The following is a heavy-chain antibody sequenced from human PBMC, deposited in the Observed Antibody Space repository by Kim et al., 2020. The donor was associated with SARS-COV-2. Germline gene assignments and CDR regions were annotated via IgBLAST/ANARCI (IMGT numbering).Heavy chain of an antibody. Sequence: GGSLRLSCAASGFTFDDYAMHWVRQAPGKGLEWVSGISWNSGSIGYADSVKGRFTISRDNAKNSLYLQMNSLRAEDTALYYCAKDTVYSSSWGGYGMDVWGQGTTVTVSS. CDR3: AKDTVYSSSWGGYGMDV. D-gene: IGHD6-13*01. J-gene: IGHJ6*02. CDR1: GFTFDDYA. V-gene: IGHV3-9*01. CDR2: ISWNSGSI.